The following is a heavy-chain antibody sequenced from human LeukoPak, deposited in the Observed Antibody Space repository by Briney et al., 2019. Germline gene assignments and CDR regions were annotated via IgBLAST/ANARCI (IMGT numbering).Heavy chain of an antibody. J-gene: IGHJ5*01. CDR1: GGSISSYY. Sequence: PSETLSLTCTVSGGSISSYYWSWIRQPAGKGLEWIGRIYTSGSTNYNPSLKSRVTMSVDTSKNQFSLKLSSVTAADTAVYYCAKREWELPQYNWFDSWGHGTLVTVSS. CDR2: IYTSGST. V-gene: IGHV4-4*07. CDR3: AKREWELPQYNWFDS. D-gene: IGHD1-26*01.